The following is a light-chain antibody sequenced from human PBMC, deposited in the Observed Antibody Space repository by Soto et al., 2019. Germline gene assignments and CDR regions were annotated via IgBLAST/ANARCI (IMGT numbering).Light chain of an antibody. CDR3: QQYNSYLYT. Sequence: DIQMTQSPSTLSASVGDRVTITCRASQSISSWLSWYQQKPGKAPKLLIYDASSLQSGVPSRFSGSGSGTEFTLTIGGLQPDDFATYFCQQYNSYLYTFGPGTKLEIK. J-gene: IGKJ2*01. V-gene: IGKV1-5*01. CDR1: QSISSW. CDR2: DAS.